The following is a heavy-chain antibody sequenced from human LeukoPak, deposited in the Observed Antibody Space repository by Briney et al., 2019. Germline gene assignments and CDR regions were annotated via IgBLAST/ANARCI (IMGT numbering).Heavy chain of an antibody. CDR2: IYYSGST. D-gene: IGHD2-2*03. Sequence: KPSETLSLTCTVSGDSITSSAFYWSWIRQPPGQGLEWIGYIYYSGSTNYNPSLKSRVTISVDTSKNQFSLKLSSVTAADTAVYYCARATRHLDRSFDYWGQGTLVTVSS. J-gene: IGHJ4*02. CDR1: GDSITSSAFY. V-gene: IGHV4-61*08. CDR3: ARATRHLDRSFDY.